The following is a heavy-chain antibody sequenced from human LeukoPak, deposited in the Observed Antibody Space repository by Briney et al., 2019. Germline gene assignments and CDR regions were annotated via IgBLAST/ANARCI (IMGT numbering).Heavy chain of an antibody. Sequence: ASVKVSCKASGYTFTGYYMHWVRQAPGQGLEWMGIINPSGGSTSYAQKFQGRVTMTRDTSTSTVYMELSSLRSEDTAVYYCARTSQYYDILTGYQPHNWFDPWGQGTLVTVSS. CDR3: ARTSQYYDILTGYQPHNWFDP. V-gene: IGHV1-46*01. D-gene: IGHD3-9*01. CDR2: INPSGGST. J-gene: IGHJ5*02. CDR1: GYTFTGYY.